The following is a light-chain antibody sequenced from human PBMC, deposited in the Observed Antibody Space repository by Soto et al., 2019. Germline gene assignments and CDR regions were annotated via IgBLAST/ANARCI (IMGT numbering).Light chain of an antibody. CDR2: DVS. CDR3: ISYTSSSTLRV. Sequence: QSVRTQPASVSGSPGQSITISCTGTSSDVGGYNYVSWYQQHPGKAPKLMIYDVSNRPSGVSNRFSGSKSGNTASLTISGLQAEDEADYYCISYTSSSTLRVFGTGTRSPS. V-gene: IGLV2-14*01. J-gene: IGLJ1*01. CDR1: SSDVGGYNY.